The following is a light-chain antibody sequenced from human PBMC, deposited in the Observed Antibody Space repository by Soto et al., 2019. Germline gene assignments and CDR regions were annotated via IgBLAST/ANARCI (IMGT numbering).Light chain of an antibody. CDR3: MQATQIPHT. J-gene: IGKJ2*01. Sequence: EIVMTQTPPSSPVTLGQPASISCRSSRSLVHSDGNTYLSWLHQRPGQPPRLLIYRVSIRFSGVPDRFSGSGAGTDFTLKIARVEAEDVGVYYCMQATQIPHTFGQGTKQEI. CDR1: RSLVHSDGNTY. CDR2: RVS. V-gene: IGKV2-24*01.